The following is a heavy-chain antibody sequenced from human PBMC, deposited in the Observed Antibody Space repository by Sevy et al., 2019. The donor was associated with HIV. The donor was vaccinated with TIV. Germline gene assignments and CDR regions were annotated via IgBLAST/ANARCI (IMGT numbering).Heavy chain of an antibody. CDR3: AKWSELPSSPFDY. V-gene: IGHV3-23*01. J-gene: IGHJ4*02. D-gene: IGHD1-26*01. CDR1: GFTFSNYA. CDR2: ISGCGGST. Sequence: GGSLRLSCAASGFTFSNYAMSWVRQAPGKGLEWVSAISGCGGSTYYADSVKGRFTISRDNSKNTLFLQMNSLRAEDAAVYFCAKWSELPSSPFDYWGQGTLVTVSS.